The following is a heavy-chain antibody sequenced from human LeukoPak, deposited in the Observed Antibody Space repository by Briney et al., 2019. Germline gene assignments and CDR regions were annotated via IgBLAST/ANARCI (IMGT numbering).Heavy chain of an antibody. Sequence: GGSPRLSCVASGFAVGSNYMSWVRQAPGKGLEWVSLIYSGGAIRYADSVKGRFTISRDSSKNTLFLQMNDLTVEDTARYYCARRPGNWGPGTLVTVSS. D-gene: IGHD1-14*01. J-gene: IGHJ4*02. CDR1: GFAVGSNY. CDR3: ARRPGN. V-gene: IGHV3-53*01. CDR2: IYSGGAI.